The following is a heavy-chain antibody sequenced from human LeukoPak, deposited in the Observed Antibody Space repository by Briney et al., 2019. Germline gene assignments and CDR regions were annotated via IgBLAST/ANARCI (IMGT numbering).Heavy chain of an antibody. Sequence: SETLSLTCAVYGGSFSGYYWSWIRQPPGKGLEWIGEINHSGNTNYNPSLKSRVTISVDTSKNQFSLKLSSVTAADTAVYYCARETRGIVGYCSSTSCRRKNWFDPWGQGTLVTVSS. CDR3: ARETRGIVGYCSSTSCRRKNWFDP. D-gene: IGHD2-2*01. V-gene: IGHV4-34*01. J-gene: IGHJ5*02. CDR2: INHSGNT. CDR1: GGSFSGYY.